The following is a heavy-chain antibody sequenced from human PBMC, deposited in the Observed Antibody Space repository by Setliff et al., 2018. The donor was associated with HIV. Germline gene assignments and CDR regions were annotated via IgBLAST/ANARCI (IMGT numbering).Heavy chain of an antibody. V-gene: IGHV4-38-2*01. D-gene: IGHD6-6*01. Sequence: SETLSLTCAVSGYSLSSDYYWGWIRQPPGKGLEWIASIYHSGSTYYKPSPKSRVTISVDTSKNQFSLKLSSVTAADTAVYYCASEAWTSYRSSSGYYYYYMDVWGKGTTVTV. CDR3: ASEAWTSYRSSSGYYYYYMDV. CDR2: IYHSGST. J-gene: IGHJ6*03. CDR1: GYSLSSDYY.